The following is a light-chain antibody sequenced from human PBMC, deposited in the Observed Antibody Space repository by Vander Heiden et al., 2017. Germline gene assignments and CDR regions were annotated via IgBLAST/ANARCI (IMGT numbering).Light chain of an antibody. Sequence: QSALTQPASVSGSPGQSITISCTGTSSDVGGYNLVSCSQQHPGKAPKLIIYEVSNRPSGVSNRFSGSKSGNTASLTISGLQAEDEADYYCSSYTTSSTVVFGGGTKLTVL. V-gene: IGLV2-14*01. J-gene: IGLJ3*02. CDR3: SSYTTSSTVV. CDR2: EVS. CDR1: SSDVGGYNL.